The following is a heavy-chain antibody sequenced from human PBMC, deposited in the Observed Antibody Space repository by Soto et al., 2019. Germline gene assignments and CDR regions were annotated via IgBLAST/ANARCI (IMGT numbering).Heavy chain of an antibody. D-gene: IGHD3-10*01. CDR3: ARQRLLWFGELLSNDAFDI. V-gene: IGHV4-59*08. Sequence: QVQLQESGPGLVKPSETLSLTCTVSGGSISSYYWSWIRQPPGKGLEWIGYIYYSGSTNYNPSLKSRVTISVDTSKNKFSLKLSSVTAADTAVYYCARQRLLWFGELLSNDAFDIWGQGTMVTVSS. J-gene: IGHJ3*02. CDR2: IYYSGST. CDR1: GGSISSYY.